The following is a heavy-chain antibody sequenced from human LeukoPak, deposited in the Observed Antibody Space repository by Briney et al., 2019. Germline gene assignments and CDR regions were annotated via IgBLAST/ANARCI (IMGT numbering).Heavy chain of an antibody. D-gene: IGHD1-26*01. V-gene: IGHV4-39*07. CDR3: ARNIVGPRQVDY. Sequence: NPSETLSLTCTVSGGSISSSSYYWGWIRQPPGKGLEWIGSIYYSGSTYYNPSLKSRVTISVDTSKSQFSLKLSSVTAADTAIYYCARNIVGPRQVDYWGQGTLVTVSS. J-gene: IGHJ4*02. CDR1: GGSISSSSYY. CDR2: IYYSGST.